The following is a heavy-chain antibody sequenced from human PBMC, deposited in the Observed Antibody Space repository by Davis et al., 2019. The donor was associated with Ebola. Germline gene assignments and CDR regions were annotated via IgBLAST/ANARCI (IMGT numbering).Heavy chain of an antibody. CDR2: IDWDDDK. CDR1: GFSLSTSGMC. J-gene: IGHJ6*02. V-gene: IGHV2-70*11. CDR3: ARDGDSGYDRRFGRYYYYYGMDV. Sequence: SGPTLVKPTQTLTLTCTFSGFSLSTSGMCVSWIRQPPGKALEWLARIDWDDDKYYSTSLKTRLTISKDTSKNQVVLTMTNMDPVDTATYYCARDGDSGYDRRFGRYYYYYGMDVWGQGTTVTVSS. D-gene: IGHD5-12*01.